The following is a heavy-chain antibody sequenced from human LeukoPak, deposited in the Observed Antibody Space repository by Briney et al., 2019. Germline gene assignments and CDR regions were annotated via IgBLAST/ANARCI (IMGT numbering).Heavy chain of an antibody. V-gene: IGHV3-20*04. CDR1: GFTFDDYG. J-gene: IGHJ3*02. CDR2: INWNGGST. Sequence: GGSLRLSCAASGFTFDDYGMSWVRQAPGKGLEWVSGINWNGGSTGYADSVKGRFTISRDNAKNSLYLQMNSLRAEDTALYYCASSYGGNFLTAFDIWGQGTMVTVSS. D-gene: IGHD4-23*01. CDR3: ASSYGGNFLTAFDI.